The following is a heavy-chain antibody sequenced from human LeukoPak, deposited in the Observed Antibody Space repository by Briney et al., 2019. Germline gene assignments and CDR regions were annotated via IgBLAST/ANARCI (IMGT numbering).Heavy chain of an antibody. CDR1: GFTFSSYW. D-gene: IGHD1-26*01. CDR2: IKQDGSEK. V-gene: IGHV3-7*01. CDR3: ARDRGRELLLDYFDY. J-gene: IGHJ4*02. Sequence: GGSLRLSCAASGFTFSSYWMSWVRQAPGKGLEWVANIKQDGSEKYYVDSVKGRFTISRDNAKNSLYLQMNSLRAEDTAVYYCARDRGRELLLDYFDYWGQGTLVTVSS.